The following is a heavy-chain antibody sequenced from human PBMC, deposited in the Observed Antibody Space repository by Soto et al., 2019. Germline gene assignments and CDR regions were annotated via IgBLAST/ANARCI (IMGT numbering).Heavy chain of an antibody. CDR1: GFTFSSYG. D-gene: IGHD1-7*01. CDR2: IWYDGSNK. Sequence: SGGSLRLSCAASGFTFSSYGMHWVRQAPGKGLEWVAVIWYDGSNKYYADSVKGRFTISRDNSKNTLYLQMNSLRAEDTAVYYCAREFGGEITGTTYGMDVWGQGTTVTVSS. CDR3: AREFGGEITGTTYGMDV. V-gene: IGHV3-33*01. J-gene: IGHJ6*02.